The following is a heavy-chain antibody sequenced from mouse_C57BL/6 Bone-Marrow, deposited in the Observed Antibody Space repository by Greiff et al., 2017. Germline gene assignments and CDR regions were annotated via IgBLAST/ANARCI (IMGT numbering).Heavy chain of an antibody. J-gene: IGHJ1*03. CDR1: GFTFSSYA. CDR3: AREPSYYYGSSYPCWYFDV. D-gene: IGHD1-1*01. V-gene: IGHV5-4*01. Sequence: EVMLVESGGGLVKPGGSLKLSCAASGFTFSSYAMSWVRQTPEKRLEWVATISDGGSYTYYPDNVKGRFTISRDNAKNKLYLQMSHLKSEDTAMYYCAREPSYYYGSSYPCWYFDVWGTVTTVTVSS. CDR2: ISDGGSYT.